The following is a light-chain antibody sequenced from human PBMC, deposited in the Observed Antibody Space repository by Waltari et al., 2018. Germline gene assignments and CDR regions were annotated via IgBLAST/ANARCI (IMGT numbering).Light chain of an antibody. J-gene: IGLJ2*01. CDR1: SSDVGGYNY. V-gene: IGLV2-11*01. Sequence: QSALTQPRSVSGSPGQSVTISCTGTSSDVGGYNYVSWYQQHPGKAPKLRIYDVSKRPSGVPDRFSGSKSGNTASLTISGLQAEDEADYCCCSYAGSYTYVVFGGGTKLTVL. CDR3: CSYAGSYTYVV. CDR2: DVS.